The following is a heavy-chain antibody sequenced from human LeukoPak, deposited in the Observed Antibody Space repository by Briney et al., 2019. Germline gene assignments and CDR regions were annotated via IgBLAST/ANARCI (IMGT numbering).Heavy chain of an antibody. CDR3: ARGGVQVSGIDEFDY. CDR2: IGIRGDT. CDR1: GFTFIDYD. Sequence: GGSLRLSCAASGFTFIDYDMHWVRQVIGKGLEWVSAIGIRGDTHYSGSVKGRFTISRENAESSLYLQMNSLRAEDTAVYYCARGGVQVSGIDEFDYWGQGTLVTVSS. V-gene: IGHV3-13*01. J-gene: IGHJ4*02. D-gene: IGHD6-19*01.